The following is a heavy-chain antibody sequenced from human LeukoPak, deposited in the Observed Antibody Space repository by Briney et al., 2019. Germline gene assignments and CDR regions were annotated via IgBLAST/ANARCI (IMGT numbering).Heavy chain of an antibody. Sequence: PGGSLRLSCAASGFTFSDYYMSWIGQAPGKGLEWVSYISNSDSTTYYADSVKGRFTISRDNAKNSLYLQMNSLRAEDTAVYYCARAKPKNMVRGLIMRRESRYYFDYWGQGTLVTVSS. D-gene: IGHD3-10*01. V-gene: IGHV3-11*01. CDR3: ARAKPKNMVRGLIMRRESRYYFDY. CDR1: GFTFSDYY. J-gene: IGHJ4*02. CDR2: ISNSDSTT.